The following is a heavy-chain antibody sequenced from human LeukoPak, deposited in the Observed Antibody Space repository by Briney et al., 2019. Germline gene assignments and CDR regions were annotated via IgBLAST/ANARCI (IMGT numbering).Heavy chain of an antibody. Sequence: GGSLRLSCAASGFTFSSYAMHWVRQAPGKGLEYVSAISSNGGSTYYANSVKGRFTISRDNSKNTLYLQMDSLRAEDMAVYYCARGGGYCSSTSCYPGDYWGQGTLVTVSS. CDR1: GFTFSSYA. CDR3: ARGGGYCSSTSCYPGDY. V-gene: IGHV3-64*01. CDR2: ISSNGGST. D-gene: IGHD2-2*01. J-gene: IGHJ4*02.